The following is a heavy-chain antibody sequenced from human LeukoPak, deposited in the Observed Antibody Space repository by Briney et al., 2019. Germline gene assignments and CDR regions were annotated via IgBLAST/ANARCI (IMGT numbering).Heavy chain of an antibody. J-gene: IGHJ4*02. Sequence: ASVKVSCKASGCTFTGYYMHWVRQAPGQGLEWMGWINPNSGGTNYAQKFQGRVTMTRDTSISPAYMELSRLRSGDTAVYYCASGIAAAGTRRTLDYWGQGTLVTVSS. D-gene: IGHD6-13*01. V-gene: IGHV1-2*02. CDR3: ASGIAAAGTRRTLDY. CDR1: GCTFTGYY. CDR2: INPNSGGT.